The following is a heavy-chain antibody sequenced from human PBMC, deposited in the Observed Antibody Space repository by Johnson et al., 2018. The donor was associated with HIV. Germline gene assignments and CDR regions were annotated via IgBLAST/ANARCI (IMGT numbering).Heavy chain of an antibody. V-gene: IGHV3-30*04. CDR2: ISYDGSNK. CDR3: APFDAFDI. J-gene: IGHJ3*02. CDR1: GFTFSSYA. Sequence: QVQLVESGGGVVQPGRSLRLSWAASGFTFSSYAMHGVRRAPGKGLEWVAVISYDGSNKYYADSVKGRFTISRDNSKNTLYLQMNSLRPEDTAVYYCAPFDAFDIWGQGTMVTVSS.